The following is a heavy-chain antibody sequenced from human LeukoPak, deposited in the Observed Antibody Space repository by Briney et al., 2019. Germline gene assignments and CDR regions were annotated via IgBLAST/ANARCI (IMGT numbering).Heavy chain of an antibody. CDR3: ATPASDYGDRNWYFDL. Sequence: GGSLRLSCAASGLTFSRYSMHWVRQAPGKGLEWVSSVSSSEDYIYYADSVKGRFTISRDNAENSLYLQMNSLKAEDTAVYYCATPASDYGDRNWYFDLWGRGTLVTVSS. CDR1: GLTFSRYS. V-gene: IGHV3-21*01. CDR2: VSSSEDYI. D-gene: IGHD4-17*01. J-gene: IGHJ2*01.